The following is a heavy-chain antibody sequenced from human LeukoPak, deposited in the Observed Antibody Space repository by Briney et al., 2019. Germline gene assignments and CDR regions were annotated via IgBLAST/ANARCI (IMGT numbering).Heavy chain of an antibody. CDR2: IYYSGST. CDR3: ARTDIGGYFDY. D-gene: IGHD2-15*01. V-gene: IGHV4-61*01. Sequence: PSETLSLTCTVSGGSISSSSYYWSWIRQPPGKGPEWIGYIYYSGSTNYNPSLKSRVTISVDTSKNQFSLKLSSVTAADTAVYYCARTDIGGYFDYWGQGTLVTVSS. CDR1: GGSISSSSYY. J-gene: IGHJ4*02.